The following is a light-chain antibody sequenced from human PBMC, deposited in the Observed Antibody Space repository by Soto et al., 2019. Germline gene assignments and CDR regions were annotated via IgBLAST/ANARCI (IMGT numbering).Light chain of an antibody. CDR3: SSYRSGSTPYV. CDR1: TRDVGAYNS. CDR2: EVN. V-gene: IGLV2-14*01. Sequence: QSALTQPASVSGSPGQSITISCTGTTRDVGAYNSVSWFQQQPGKAPKVIIYEVNNRPSGVSIRFSGSKFGNTAFLTISGLQAEDEGDYYCSSYRSGSTPYVFGTGTKLTVL. J-gene: IGLJ1*01.